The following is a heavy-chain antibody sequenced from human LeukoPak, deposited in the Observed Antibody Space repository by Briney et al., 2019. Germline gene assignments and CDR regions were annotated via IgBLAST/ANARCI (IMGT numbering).Heavy chain of an antibody. CDR1: GFTFSSYA. D-gene: IGHD5-24*01. CDR2: ISYDGSNK. V-gene: IGHV3-30-3*01. Sequence: GGSLRLSCAASGFTFSSYAMHWVRQAPGKGLEWVAVISYDGSNKYYADSVKGRFTISRDNSKNTLYLQMNSLRAEDTAVYYCARDPRPIRDYGMDVWGQGTTVTVSS. CDR3: ARDPRPIRDYGMDV. J-gene: IGHJ6*02.